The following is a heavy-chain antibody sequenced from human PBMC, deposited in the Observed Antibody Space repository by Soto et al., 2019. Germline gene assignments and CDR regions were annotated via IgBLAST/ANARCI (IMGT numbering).Heavy chain of an antibody. Sequence: GGSLRLSCAASGFTFSDYYMSWIRQAPGKGLEWVSYISSSGSTIYYADSVKGRFTISRDNAKNSLYLQMNSLRAEDTAVYYCARDRHDFWSGYYINYYYYYMDVWGKGTTVTVSS. CDR2: ISSSGSTI. CDR3: ARDRHDFWSGYYINYYYYYMDV. D-gene: IGHD3-3*01. V-gene: IGHV3-11*01. J-gene: IGHJ6*03. CDR1: GFTFSDYY.